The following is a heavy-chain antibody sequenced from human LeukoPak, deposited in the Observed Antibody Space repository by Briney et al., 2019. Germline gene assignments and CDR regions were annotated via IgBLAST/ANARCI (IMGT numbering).Heavy chain of an antibody. CDR3: ASRPAYYYDRSGYYPGAFDM. J-gene: IGHJ3*02. CDR1: GGSFSSYN. Sequence: SVKVSCKASGGSFSSYNISWVRQAPGQGLEWMGKIIPILCIANYAQKLQGRVPIPAEKSTSTAYMELSRLRSEDTPLYPCASRPAYYYDRSGYYPGAFDMWGKGTMVTVSS. V-gene: IGHV1-69*02. CDR2: IIPILCIA. D-gene: IGHD3-22*01.